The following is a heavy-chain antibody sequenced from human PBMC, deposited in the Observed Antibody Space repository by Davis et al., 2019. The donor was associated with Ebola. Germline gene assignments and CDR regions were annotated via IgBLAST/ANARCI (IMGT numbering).Heavy chain of an antibody. V-gene: IGHV3-21*04. Sequence: GESLKISCAASGFTFSSYSMNWVRQAPGKGLEWVSSITSSSSHTYYADSVKGRFTISRDNSKNTLYLQMNSLRAEDTAVYYCAKVAWERADLNYFDYWGQGTQVTVSS. CDR1: GFTFSSYS. CDR3: AKVAWERADLNYFDY. J-gene: IGHJ4*02. D-gene: IGHD1-26*01. CDR2: ITSSSSHT.